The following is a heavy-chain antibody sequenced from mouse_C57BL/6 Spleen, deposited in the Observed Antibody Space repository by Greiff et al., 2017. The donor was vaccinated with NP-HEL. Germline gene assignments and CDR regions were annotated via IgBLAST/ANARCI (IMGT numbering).Heavy chain of an antibody. CDR1: GYTFTSYW. J-gene: IGHJ4*01. V-gene: IGHV1-72*01. CDR2: IDPNSGGT. D-gene: IGHD1-1*01. Sequence: QVQLQQPGAELVKPGASVKLSCKASGYTFTSYWMHWVKQRPGRGLEWIGRIDPNSGGTKYNEKFKSKATLTVDKPSSTAYMQLSSLTSEDSAVYYCARSPGPVVAYYYAMDYWGQGTSVTVSS. CDR3: ARSPGPVVAYYYAMDY.